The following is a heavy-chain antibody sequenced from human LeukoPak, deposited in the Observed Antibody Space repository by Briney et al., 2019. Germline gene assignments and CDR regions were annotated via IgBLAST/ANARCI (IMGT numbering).Heavy chain of an antibody. Sequence: PSETLPLTCAVSGYSITSDYYWSWIRQSPGKGLEWIGSIYHSGITHYNPSLKSRVTISVDTSNNQFSLRLSSVTAADTAVYYCAREVGRRSGYSYWGQGTPVTVSS. CDR3: AREVGRRSGYSY. D-gene: IGHD3-3*01. CDR2: IYHSGIT. CDR1: GYSITSDYY. J-gene: IGHJ4*02. V-gene: IGHV4-38-2*02.